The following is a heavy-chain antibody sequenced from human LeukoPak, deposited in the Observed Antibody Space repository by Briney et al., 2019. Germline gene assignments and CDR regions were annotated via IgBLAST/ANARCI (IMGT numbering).Heavy chain of an antibody. CDR3: ARDHRFPLSGD. D-gene: IGHD2-15*01. V-gene: IGHV3-23*01. CDR1: GFTFSSYT. Sequence: GGSLRLTCAASGFTFSSYTMSWVRQAPGKGLEWVSTITTSDGNTYYADSVKGRFTVSRDKSKNTLYLQMNSLRAEDTAVYYCARDHRFPLSGDWGQGTLVTVSS. J-gene: IGHJ4*02. CDR2: ITTSDGNT.